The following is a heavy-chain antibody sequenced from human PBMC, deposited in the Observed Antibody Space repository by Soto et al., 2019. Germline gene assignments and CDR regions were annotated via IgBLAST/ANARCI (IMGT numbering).Heavy chain of an antibody. J-gene: IGHJ4*02. CDR3: ALLARDSSGWRGGYFDY. V-gene: IGHV5-10-1*03. D-gene: IGHD6-19*01. Sequence: EVQLVQSGAEVKKPGESLRISCKGSGYSFTSYWISWVRQMPGKGLEWMGRIDPSDSYTNYSPSFQGHVTISADKSIATADLQWISQMARDAALCYCALLARDSSGWRGGYFDYWGQGTLVTVSS. CDR1: GYSFTSYW. CDR2: IDPSDSYT.